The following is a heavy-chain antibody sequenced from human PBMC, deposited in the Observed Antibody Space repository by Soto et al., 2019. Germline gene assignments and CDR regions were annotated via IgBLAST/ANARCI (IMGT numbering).Heavy chain of an antibody. CDR2: IIPILGIA. J-gene: IGHJ6*02. CDR1: GGTFSSYT. D-gene: IGHD5-12*01. V-gene: IGHV1-69*04. Sequence: SVKVSCKASGGTFSSYTISWVRQAPGQGLEWMGRIIPILGIANYAQKFQGRVTITADKSTSTACMELSSLRAEDTAVYYCARDREVATRAYYYGMDVWGQGTTVTVSS. CDR3: ARDREVATRAYYYGMDV.